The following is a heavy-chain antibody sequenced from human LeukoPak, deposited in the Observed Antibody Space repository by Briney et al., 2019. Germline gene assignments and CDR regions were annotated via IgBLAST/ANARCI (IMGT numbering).Heavy chain of an antibody. CDR2: ISYDGSNK. Sequence: GGSLRLSCAASGFTFSSYAMHWVRQAPGKGLEWVAVISYDGSNKYYADSVKGRFTISRDNSKNTLYLQMNSLRAEDTAVYYCARESVAAYFDYWGQGTLVTVSP. D-gene: IGHD6-19*01. J-gene: IGHJ4*02. CDR1: GFTFSSYA. CDR3: ARESVAAYFDY. V-gene: IGHV3-30-3*01.